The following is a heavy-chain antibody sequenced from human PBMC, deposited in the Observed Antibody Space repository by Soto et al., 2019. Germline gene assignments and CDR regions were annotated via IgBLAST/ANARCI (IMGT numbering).Heavy chain of an antibody. D-gene: IGHD6-6*01. V-gene: IGHV1-69*13. J-gene: IGHJ4*02. CDR3: ARSSGAARTQFDY. CDR1: GGTFSSYA. Sequence: ASVKVSCKASGGTFSSYAISWVRQAPGQGLEWMGGITPIFGTANYAQKFQGRVTITADESTSTAYMELSSLRSEDTAVYYCARSSGAARTQFDYWGQGTLVTVSS. CDR2: ITPIFGTA.